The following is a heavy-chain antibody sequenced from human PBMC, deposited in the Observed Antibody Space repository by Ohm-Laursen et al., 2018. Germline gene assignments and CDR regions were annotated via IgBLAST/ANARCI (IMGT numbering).Heavy chain of an antibody. J-gene: IGHJ3*02. CDR1: GFTFDDYA. V-gene: IGHV3-9*01. CDR3: AKDFGDCSGGSCYFDAFDI. D-gene: IGHD2-15*01. CDR2: ISWNSGSI. Sequence: SLRLSCTASGFTFDDYAMHWVRQAPGKGLEWVSGISWNSGSIGYADSVKGRFTISRDNAKNSLYLQMNSLGAEDTALYYCAKDFGDCSGGSCYFDAFDIWGQGTMVTVSS.